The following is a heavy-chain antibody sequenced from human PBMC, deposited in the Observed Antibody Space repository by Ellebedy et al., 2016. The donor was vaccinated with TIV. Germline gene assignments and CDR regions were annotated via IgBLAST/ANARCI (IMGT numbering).Heavy chain of an antibody. J-gene: IGHJ4*02. Sequence: ASVKVSCKGSGYSFTSYWIGWVRQMPGKGLEWMGIIYPGDSDTRYSPSFQGQVTISADKSISTAYLQWSSLKASDTAMYYCARDTRYDLVDYWGQGTLVTVSS. D-gene: IGHD5-12*01. CDR1: GYSFTSYW. CDR3: ARDTRYDLVDY. V-gene: IGHV5-51*01. CDR2: IYPGDSDT.